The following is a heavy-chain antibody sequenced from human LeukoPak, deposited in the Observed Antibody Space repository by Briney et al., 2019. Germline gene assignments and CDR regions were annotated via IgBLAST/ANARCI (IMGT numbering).Heavy chain of an antibody. D-gene: IGHD2-2*01. CDR3: ARLCYEASYFDY. CDR1: GYSFTSYL. CDR2: IYPGDSDT. J-gene: IGHJ4*02. Sequence: GASMKISCKGSGYSFTSYLLGWVRPMPRKGVGWMGIIYPGDSDTRYSPSFQSHVTISAATSINPVYLQWSSLKASDTAMYSCARLCYEASYFDYWGQGTLVTVSS. V-gene: IGHV5-51*01.